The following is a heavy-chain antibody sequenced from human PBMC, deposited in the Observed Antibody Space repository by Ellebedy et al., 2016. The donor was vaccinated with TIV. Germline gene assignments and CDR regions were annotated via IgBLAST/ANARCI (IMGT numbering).Heavy chain of an antibody. J-gene: IGHJ4*02. V-gene: IGHV1-46*01. D-gene: IGHD3-10*01. CDR2: IDPSGGST. CDR3: AVARGIRGVF. CDR1: GYTFTSYY. Sequence: AASVKVSCKASGYTFTSYYMHWVRQAPGQGLEWMGVIDPSGGSTDYAQKFQGRVTMTRDTSTSTVYMELTSLRSDDTAVYFCAVARGIRGVFWGQGTLVTVSS.